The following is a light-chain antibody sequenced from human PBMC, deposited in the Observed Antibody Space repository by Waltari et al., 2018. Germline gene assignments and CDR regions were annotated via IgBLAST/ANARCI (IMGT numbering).Light chain of an antibody. Sequence: DIVMTQSTDSLAVSLGERATINCKSSQSVLYSSNNKNYLAWYQQKPGQPPKLLIYWASTRDSGVPDLFSGSGSGTDFTLTISSLQAEDVAVYYCQQYYSTPIPFGQVTRLEIK. J-gene: IGKJ5*01. CDR1: QSVLYSSNNKNY. V-gene: IGKV4-1*01. CDR2: WAS. CDR3: QQYYSTPIP.